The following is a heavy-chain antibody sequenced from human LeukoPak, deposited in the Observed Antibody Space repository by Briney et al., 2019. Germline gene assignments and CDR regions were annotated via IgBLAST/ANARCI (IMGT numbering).Heavy chain of an antibody. D-gene: IGHD2-2*01. CDR1: GFSFDDYA. CDR2: ITWNSGSR. V-gene: IGHV3-9*01. J-gene: IGHJ4*02. Sequence: PGGSLRLSCAASGFSFDDYAMHWVRQAPGKGLEWVSGITWNSGSRGYADSVKGRFTISRDNAKNSLYLQMNSLRAEDTAVYYCARDMKRGYCSSTSCSLYWGQGTLVTVSS. CDR3: ARDMKRGYCSSTSCSLY.